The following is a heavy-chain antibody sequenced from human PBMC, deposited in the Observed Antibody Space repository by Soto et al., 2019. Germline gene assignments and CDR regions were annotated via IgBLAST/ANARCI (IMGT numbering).Heavy chain of an antibody. CDR1: GYTFTNYG. J-gene: IGHJ5*02. CDR3: ARNIVVVVAAAFHP. CDR2: ISTYNGNS. V-gene: IGHV1-18*01. Sequence: QVQLVQSGAEVKKPGASVKVSCKASGYTFTNYGISWVRQAPGQGLEWMGWISTYNGNSNSAQKLQGRVTMTTDTSTSTAYMELRSLRSDDTAVYYCARNIVVVVAAAFHPWGQGTLVTVSS. D-gene: IGHD2-15*01.